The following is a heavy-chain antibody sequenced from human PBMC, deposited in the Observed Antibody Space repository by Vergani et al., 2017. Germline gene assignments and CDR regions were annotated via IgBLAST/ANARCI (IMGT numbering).Heavy chain of an antibody. J-gene: IGHJ3*02. D-gene: IGHD2-2*01. CDR2: IYPGDSDT. Sequence: EVQLVQSGAEVKKPGESLKISCKGSGYSFTSYWIGWVRQMPGKGLEWMGIIYPGDSDTRYSPSFQGQVTISADKSISTAYLQWSSLKASDTAMYYCARPHGHCSSTSCYVLDAFDIWGQGTMVTVSS. CDR3: ARPHGHCSSTSCYVLDAFDI. CDR1: GYSFTSYW. V-gene: IGHV5-51*01.